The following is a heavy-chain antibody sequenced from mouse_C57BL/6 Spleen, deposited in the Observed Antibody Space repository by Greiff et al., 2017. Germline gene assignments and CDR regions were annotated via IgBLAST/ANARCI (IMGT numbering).Heavy chain of an antibody. CDR3: ARDRGAMDY. CDR1: GFTFSDYY. Sequence: EVQLVESEGGLVQPGSSMKLSCTASGFTFSDYYMAWVRQVPEKGLEWVANINYDGSSTYYLDSLKSRFIISKDNAKNIQYLQLSSLKSEDTATYYCARDRGAMDYWGQGTSVTVSS. CDR2: INYDGSST. J-gene: IGHJ4*01. V-gene: IGHV5-16*01.